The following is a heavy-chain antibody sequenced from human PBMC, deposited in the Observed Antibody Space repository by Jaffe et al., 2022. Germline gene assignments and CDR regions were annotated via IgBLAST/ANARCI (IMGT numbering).Heavy chain of an antibody. J-gene: IGHJ3*02. CDR1: GGSVSSGSYY. D-gene: IGHD5-12*01. V-gene: IGHV4-61*01. CDR2: IYYSGST. Sequence: QVQLQESGPGLVKPSETLSLTCTVSGGSVSSGSYYWSWIRQPPGKGLEWIGYIYYSGSTNYNPSLKSRVTISVDTSKNQFSLKLSSVTAADTAVYYCARDLNPRRGYSGYDKYSAFDIWGQGTMVTVSS. CDR3: ARDLNPRRGYSGYDKYSAFDI.